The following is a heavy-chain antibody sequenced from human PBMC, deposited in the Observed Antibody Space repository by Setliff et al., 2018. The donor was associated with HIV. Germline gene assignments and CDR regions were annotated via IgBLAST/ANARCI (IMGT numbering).Heavy chain of an antibody. V-gene: IGHV1-69*13. CDR3: ATDRTQTGISMVRGRITDPARYPLDY. D-gene: IGHD3-10*01. CDR1: GDTFSSYA. J-gene: IGHJ4*02. Sequence: SVKVSCKASGDTFSSYAISWVRQAPGQGLEWMGGIIPIFGTANYAQKFQDRVTITADESTSTAYMELSSLRSEDTAVYYCATDRTQTGISMVRGRITDPARYPLDYWGPGTLVTVSS. CDR2: IIPIFGTA.